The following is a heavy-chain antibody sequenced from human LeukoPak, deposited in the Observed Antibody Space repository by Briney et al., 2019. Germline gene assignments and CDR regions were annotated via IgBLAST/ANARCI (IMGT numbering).Heavy chain of an antibody. V-gene: IGHV4-59*12. Sequence: SETLSLTCTVSGGFITSYYWSWIRQPPGKGLEWIGYIYYSGSANYNPSLKSRVTISVDTSKNQFSLKLSSVTAADTAVYYCARVSLVLYYYYYMDVWGKGTTVTVPS. CDR3: ARVSLVLYYYYYMDV. D-gene: IGHD6-6*01. CDR2: IYYSGSA. J-gene: IGHJ6*03. CDR1: GGFITSYY.